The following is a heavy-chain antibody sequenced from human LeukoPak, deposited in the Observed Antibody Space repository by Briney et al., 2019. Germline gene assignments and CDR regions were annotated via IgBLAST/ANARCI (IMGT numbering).Heavy chain of an antibody. V-gene: IGHV3-21*01. D-gene: IGHD5-12*01. CDR2: ISSSSSYI. Sequence: ETLSLTCTVSGGSISSYYWSWVRQAPGKGLEWVSSISSSSSYIYNADSVKGRFTISRDNAKNSLYLQMNSLRAEDTAVYYCARGPYEAPSFDYWGQGTLVTVSS. CDR1: GGSISSYY. CDR3: ARGPYEAPSFDY. J-gene: IGHJ4*02.